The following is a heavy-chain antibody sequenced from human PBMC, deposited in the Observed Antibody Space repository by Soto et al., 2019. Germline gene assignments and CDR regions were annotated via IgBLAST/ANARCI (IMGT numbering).Heavy chain of an antibody. CDR2: ISYDGSNK. D-gene: IGHD6-19*01. Sequence: QVQLVESGGGVVQPGRSLRLSCAASGFTFSSYGMHWVRQAPGKGLEWVAVISYDGSNKYHADSVKGRFTISRDNSKNKLYLQRNRLRAEDTAVYYCAKGTQWLASTVEYWGQGNLVTVSS. J-gene: IGHJ4*02. CDR1: GFTFSSYG. V-gene: IGHV3-30*18. CDR3: AKGTQWLASTVEY.